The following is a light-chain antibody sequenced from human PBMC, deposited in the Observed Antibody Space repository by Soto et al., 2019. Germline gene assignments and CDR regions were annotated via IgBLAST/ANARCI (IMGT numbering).Light chain of an antibody. CDR3: GTWDSSLSAYV. Sequence: QSVLTQPPSVSAAPGQKVTISCSGSNSNIGNNYVSWYQQLPGTAPKVLIYENNKRPSGIPDRFTGSKSGTSATLGITGLQTGDEADFYCGTWDSSLSAYVFGTGTKVTVL. J-gene: IGLJ1*01. CDR1: NSNIGNNY. V-gene: IGLV1-51*02. CDR2: ENN.